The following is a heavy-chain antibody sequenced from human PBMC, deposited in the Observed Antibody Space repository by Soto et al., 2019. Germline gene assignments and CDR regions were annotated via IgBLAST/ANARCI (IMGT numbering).Heavy chain of an antibody. Sequence: ASVKVSCKVSGYTLTELSMHWVRQAPGKGLEWMGGFDPEDGETIYAQKFQGRVTMTEDTSTDTAYMELSSLRSEDTAVYYCATDGVMGFLQQRVGYYYYMDVWGKGTTVTVSS. J-gene: IGHJ6*03. V-gene: IGHV1-24*01. CDR3: ATDGVMGFLQQRVGYYYYMDV. CDR2: FDPEDGET. CDR1: GYTLTELS. D-gene: IGHD6-13*01.